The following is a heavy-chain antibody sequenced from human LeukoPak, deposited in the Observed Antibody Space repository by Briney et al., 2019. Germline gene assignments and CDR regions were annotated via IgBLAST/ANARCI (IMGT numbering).Heavy chain of an antibody. CDR2: IYHTGST. J-gene: IGHJ4*02. CDR1: GGSISSNIYY. D-gene: IGHD1-1*01. Sequence: NPSESLSLTCNVSGGSISSNIYYWGWIRQSPGKGLEWIGSIYHTGSTYYNPSLKSRVTMSVDTSKNQFSLKLSSVTAPDTAVYYCARQLADSNNSYHFDYWGQGTLVTLSS. CDR3: ARQLADSNNSYHFDY. V-gene: IGHV4-39*01.